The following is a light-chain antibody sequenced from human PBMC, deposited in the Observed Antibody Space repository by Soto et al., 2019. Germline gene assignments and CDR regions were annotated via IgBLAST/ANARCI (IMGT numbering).Light chain of an antibody. CDR3: QSYDSSLSGWV. V-gene: IGLV1-40*01. J-gene: IGLJ3*02. CDR2: GNS. Sequence: QSVLTQPPSVSGAPGQRVTISCTGSSSNIGAGYDVHWYQQLPGTAPKLLIYGNSSRPSGVPDRFSGSKSGTSASLAITGLQAEDEADYSCQSYDSSLSGWVFGGGTKLTVL. CDR1: SSNIGAGYD.